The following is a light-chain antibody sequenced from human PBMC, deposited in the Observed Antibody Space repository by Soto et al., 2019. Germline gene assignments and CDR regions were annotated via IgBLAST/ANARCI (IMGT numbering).Light chain of an antibody. CDR3: TSWTTSTTMI. J-gene: IGLJ2*01. CDR2: DVN. CDR1: SSDIGAYNF. Sequence: QSALXQXASVSGSPGXSXTISXTGTSSDIGAYNFVSWYQQHPGKAPKLMLYDVNIRPSGVSNRFSGSKSGNTASLTISGLQAEDEADYYCTSWTTSTTMIFGGGTKLTVL. V-gene: IGLV2-14*03.